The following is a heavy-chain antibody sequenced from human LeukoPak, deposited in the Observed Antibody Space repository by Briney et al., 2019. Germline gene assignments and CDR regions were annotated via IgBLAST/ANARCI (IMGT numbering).Heavy chain of an antibody. CDR1: GGSISSGGYY. V-gene: IGHV4-31*03. D-gene: IGHD2-2*01. Sequence: QASQTLSLTCTVSGGSISSGGYYWSWIRQHPGKGLEWIGSIYYSGSTYYNPSLKSRVTISVDTSKNQFSLKLSSVTAADTAVYYCARDRFVVVPAAMWWFDPWGQGTLVTVSS. CDR3: ARDRFVVVPAAMWWFDP. J-gene: IGHJ5*02. CDR2: IYYSGST.